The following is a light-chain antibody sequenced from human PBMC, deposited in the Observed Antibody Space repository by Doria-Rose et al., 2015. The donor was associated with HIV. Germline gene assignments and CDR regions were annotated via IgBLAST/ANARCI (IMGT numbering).Light chain of an antibody. CDR3: QQYKSYPIT. CDR2: AAS. V-gene: IGKV1-16*02. Sequence: DINTYLAWFQQKPGKAPKSLIYAASSLQSGVPSKFRGSGSETDFTLTITSLQPEDFATYYCQQYKSYPITFGQGTRLEIK. CDR1: DINTY. J-gene: IGKJ5*01.